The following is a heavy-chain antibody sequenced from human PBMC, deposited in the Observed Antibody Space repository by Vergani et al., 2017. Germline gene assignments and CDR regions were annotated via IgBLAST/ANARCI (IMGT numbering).Heavy chain of an antibody. CDR2: IGTAGDT. CDR1: GFTFSSYD. CDR3: ARGVAARWFDP. J-gene: IGHJ5*02. Sequence: EVQLVESGGGLVQPGGSLRLSCAASGFTFSSYDMHWVRQATGKGLEWVSAIGTAGDTYYPGSLKGLFTISRENAKNSLYLQMNILRAGDTAVYYWARGVAARWFDPWGQGTLVTVSS. V-gene: IGHV3-13*01. D-gene: IGHD6-6*01.